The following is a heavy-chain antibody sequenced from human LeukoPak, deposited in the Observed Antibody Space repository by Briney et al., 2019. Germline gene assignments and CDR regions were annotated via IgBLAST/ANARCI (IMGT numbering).Heavy chain of an antibody. CDR2: IDNSGSTI. V-gene: IGHV3-48*03. CDR1: GFTFSSYE. D-gene: IGHD4-17*01. J-gene: IGHJ4*02. Sequence: GGSLRLSCVASGFTFSSYEMHWVRQAPGKGLEWVSHIDNSGSTIHYADSVKGRFTISRDNAKNSLYLQMNSLRAEDTAVYYCARDRNGNYGRWGFDYWGQGTLVTVSS. CDR3: ARDRNGNYGRWGFDY.